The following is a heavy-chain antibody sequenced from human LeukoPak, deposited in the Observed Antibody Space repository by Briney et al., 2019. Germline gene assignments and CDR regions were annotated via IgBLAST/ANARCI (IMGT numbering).Heavy chain of an antibody. CDR1: GFTFSSYS. CDR2: ISSSSSTI. CDR3: ARDIVVVVAGYGMDV. D-gene: IGHD2-15*01. V-gene: IGHV3-48*01. Sequence: GGSLRLSCAASGFTFSSYSMNWVRQAPGKGLEWVSYISSSSSTIYYADSVKGRFTISRDNAKNSLYLQMNSLRAEDTAVYYCARDIVVVVAGYGMDVWGQGTTVTVSS. J-gene: IGHJ6*02.